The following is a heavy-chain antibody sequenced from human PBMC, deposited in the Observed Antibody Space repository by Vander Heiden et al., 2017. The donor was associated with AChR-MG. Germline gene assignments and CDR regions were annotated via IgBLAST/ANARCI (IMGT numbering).Heavy chain of an antibody. CDR2: IGGSGDGT. V-gene: IGHV3-23*01. J-gene: IGHJ5*02. D-gene: IGHD4-17*01. Sequence: EVQLLESGGVLVQPGGSLRLSFAASGLPFRNYAMSGVRQAPGKVLEWVSSIGGSGDGTYYADSVRGRFTISRDNSKNTLYLQMNSLRAEDTALYYCAKDFYGDFVRCFDPWGQGTLVTVSS. CDR1: GLPFRNYA. CDR3: AKDFYGDFVRCFDP.